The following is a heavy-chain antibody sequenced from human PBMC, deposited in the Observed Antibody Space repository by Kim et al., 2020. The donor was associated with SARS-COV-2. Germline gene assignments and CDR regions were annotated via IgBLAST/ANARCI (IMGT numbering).Heavy chain of an antibody. Sequence: GGSLRLSCAGSGFSLSSYWMNWVRQAPGKGLEWVANIKQDGSDRNYVDSVKGRFTISRDNAKNTLYLQMNSLRVEDTGVYYCARGPFEVWGQGTTVTVSS. D-gene: IGHD3-9*01. CDR1: GFSLSSYW. CDR3: ARGPFEV. CDR2: IKQDGSDR. J-gene: IGHJ6*02. V-gene: IGHV3-7*01.